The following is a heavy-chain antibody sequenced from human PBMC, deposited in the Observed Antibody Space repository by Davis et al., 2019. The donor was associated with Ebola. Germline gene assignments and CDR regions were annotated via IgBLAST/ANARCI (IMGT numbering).Heavy chain of an antibody. V-gene: IGHV3-73*01. CDR3: ARDLVDFGSYGMDV. D-gene: IGHD3-3*01. Sequence: GGSLRLSCAASGFTFSGSAMHWVRQASGKGLEWVGRIRSKANSYATAYAASVKGRFTISRDDSKNTLYLQMNSLRAEDTAVYYCARDLVDFGSYGMDVWGQGTTVTVSS. J-gene: IGHJ6*02. CDR1: GFTFSGSA. CDR2: IRSKANSYAT.